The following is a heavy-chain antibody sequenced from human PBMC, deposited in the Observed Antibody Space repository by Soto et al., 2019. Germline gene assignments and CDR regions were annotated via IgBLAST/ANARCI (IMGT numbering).Heavy chain of an antibody. CDR3: ARGWNDYGDYRNWFDP. CDR2: ISAYNGNT. CDR1: GYTFTSYG. Sequence: ASVKVSCEASGYTFTSYGISCVRQAPGQGLEWMGWISAYNGNTNYAQKLQGRVTMTTDTSTSTAYMELRSLRSDDTAVYYCARGWNDYGDYRNWFDPWGQGTLVTVSS. V-gene: IGHV1-18*01. D-gene: IGHD4-17*01. J-gene: IGHJ5*02.